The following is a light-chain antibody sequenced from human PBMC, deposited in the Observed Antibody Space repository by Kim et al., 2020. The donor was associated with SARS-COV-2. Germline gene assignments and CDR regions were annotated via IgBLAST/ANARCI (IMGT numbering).Light chain of an antibody. CDR1: QRIGSS. Sequence: LTSKEKVAITCRASQRIGSSLHWYQQKPDQSPKLLIKYASQSIAGVLSRFSGSGSGTDFTLTINSLEAEDAATYYCHQSSSLPLTFGGGTKVDIK. CDR2: YAS. V-gene: IGKV6-21*02. CDR3: HQSSSLPLT. J-gene: IGKJ4*01.